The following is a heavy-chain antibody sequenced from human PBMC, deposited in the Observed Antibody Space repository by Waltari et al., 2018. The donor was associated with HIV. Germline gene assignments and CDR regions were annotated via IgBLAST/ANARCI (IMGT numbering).Heavy chain of an antibody. CDR1: GCSISSSSYY. CDR3: ARRRGYSYGVSIFDY. Sequence: QLQLQESGPGLVKPSETLSLTCTVSGCSISSSSYYWGWIRQPPGKGLEWIGSIYYSGSTYYNPSLKSRVTISVDTSKNQFSLKLSSVTAADTAVYYCARRRGYSYGVSIFDYWGQGTLVTVSS. V-gene: IGHV4-39*01. D-gene: IGHD5-18*01. CDR2: IYYSGST. J-gene: IGHJ4*02.